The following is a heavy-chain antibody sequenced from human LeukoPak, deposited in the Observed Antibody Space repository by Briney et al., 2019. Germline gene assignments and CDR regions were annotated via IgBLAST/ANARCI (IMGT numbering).Heavy chain of an antibody. CDR3: ATSPLAGTPWGATYYYYYYMDV. V-gene: IGHV1-18*01. CDR2: ISGYNGNT. J-gene: IGHJ6*03. D-gene: IGHD1-26*01. Sequence: ASVKVSCKASDYTFTSYDISWVRQAPGQGLEWMGWISGYNGNTNYAQKLQGRVTMTEDTSTDTAYMELSSLRSEDTAVYYCATSPLAGTPWGATYYYYYYMDVWGKGTTVTVSS. CDR1: DYTFTSYD.